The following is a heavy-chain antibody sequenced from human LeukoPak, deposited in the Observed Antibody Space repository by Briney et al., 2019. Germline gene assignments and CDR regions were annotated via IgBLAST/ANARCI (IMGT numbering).Heavy chain of an antibody. Sequence: SETLSLTCTVSGGSISSYYWSWIRQPPGKGLEWIGYIYYSGSTNYNPSLKSRVTISVDTSKNQFSLKLSSVTAADTAVYYCAITSHYDFWSGYYPPPDYWGQGPLVTVSS. CDR3: AITSHYDFWSGYYPPPDY. D-gene: IGHD3-3*01. V-gene: IGHV4-59*01. J-gene: IGHJ4*02. CDR2: IYYSGST. CDR1: GGSISSYY.